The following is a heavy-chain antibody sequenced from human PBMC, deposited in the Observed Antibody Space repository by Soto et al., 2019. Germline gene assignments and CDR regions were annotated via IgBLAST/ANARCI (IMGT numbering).Heavy chain of an antibody. CDR3: AEDLAKPQQLVNYCYFGMDV. CDR1: GFTFISYG. J-gene: IGHJ6*02. CDR2: ISYDGSNK. D-gene: IGHD6-13*01. Sequence: QPGGSLRLSSSASGFTFISYGMHWVRQAPGKGLEWVAVISYDGSNKYYADSVKGRFTISRDNSKNTLYLQMNSLRAEDTAVYYCAEDLAKPQQLVNYCYFGMDVWGQGTTVTDSS. V-gene: IGHV3-30*18.